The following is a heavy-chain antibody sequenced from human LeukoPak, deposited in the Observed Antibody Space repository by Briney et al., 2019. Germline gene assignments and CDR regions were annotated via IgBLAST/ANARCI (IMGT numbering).Heavy chain of an antibody. Sequence: GGSLRLSCAASGFTFSSYGMHWVRQAPGKGLERVAVIWYDGSNKYYADSVKGRFTISRDNSKNTLYLQMNSLRAEDTAVYYCAKLQSDGLRTYYGMDVWGQGTTVTVSS. CDR1: GFTFSSYG. CDR2: IWYDGSNK. CDR3: AKLQSDGLRTYYGMDV. J-gene: IGHJ6*02. D-gene: IGHD4-17*01. V-gene: IGHV3-33*06.